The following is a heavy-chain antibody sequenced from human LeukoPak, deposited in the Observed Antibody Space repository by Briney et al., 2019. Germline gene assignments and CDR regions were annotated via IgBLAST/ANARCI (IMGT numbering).Heavy chain of an antibody. J-gene: IGHJ4*02. CDR1: GFTFSSYG. V-gene: IGHV3-30*03. D-gene: IGHD4-17*01. CDR3: ARAPMTTMSPGLDY. Sequence: PPGRSLRLSCAASGFTFSSYGMHWVRQAPGKGLEWVAVISYDGSNKYYADSVKGRFTISRDNSKNTLYLQMNSLRAEDTAVYYCARAPMTTMSPGLDYWGQGTLVTVSS. CDR2: ISYDGSNK.